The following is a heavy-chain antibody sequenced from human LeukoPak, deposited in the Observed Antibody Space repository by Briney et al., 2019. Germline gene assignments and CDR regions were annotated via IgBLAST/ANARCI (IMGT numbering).Heavy chain of an antibody. D-gene: IGHD2-21*01. CDR2: IYYSGST. CDR3: AREVHMGAFDI. CDR1: GGSISGYY. J-gene: IGHJ3*02. V-gene: IGHV4-59*01. Sequence: PSETLSLTCTVSGGSISGYYWSWIRQPPGKGLEWIGYIYYSGSTNYNPSLKSRVTISVDTSKNQFSLKLSSVTAADTAVYYCAREVHMGAFDIWGQGTMVTVSS.